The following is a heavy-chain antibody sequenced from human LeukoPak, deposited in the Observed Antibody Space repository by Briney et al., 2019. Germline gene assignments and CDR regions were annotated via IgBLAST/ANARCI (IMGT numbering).Heavy chain of an antibody. CDR1: GFTFSSYS. J-gene: IGHJ4*02. Sequence: EGSLRLSCAASGFTFSSYSMNWVRQAPGKGLEWVSSISSSSSYIYYADSVKGRFTISRDNAKNSLYLQMNSLRAEDTAVYYCARHEEVEMATIWYTGYYFDYWGQGTLVTVSS. V-gene: IGHV3-21*01. CDR2: ISSSSSYI. CDR3: ARHEEVEMATIWYTGYYFDY. D-gene: IGHD5-24*01.